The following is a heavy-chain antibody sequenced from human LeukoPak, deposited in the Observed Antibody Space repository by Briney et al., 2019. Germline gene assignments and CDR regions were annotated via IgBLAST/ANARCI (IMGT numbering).Heavy chain of an antibody. V-gene: IGHV4-34*01. CDR1: GGSFSGYY. Sequence: SETLSLTCAVYGGSFSGYYWSWIRQPPGKGLEWIGEINHSGSTNYNPSLKSRVTISVDTSKNQFSLKLSSVTAADTAVYYCARLPTQRKIAVAGTFPYYFDYWGQGTLVTVSS. CDR3: ARLPTQRKIAVAGTFPYYFDY. J-gene: IGHJ4*02. D-gene: IGHD6-19*01. CDR2: INHSGST.